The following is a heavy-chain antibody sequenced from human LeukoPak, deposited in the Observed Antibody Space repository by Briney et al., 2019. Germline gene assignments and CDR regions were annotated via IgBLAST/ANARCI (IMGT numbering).Heavy chain of an antibody. CDR1: GFTFTSYS. J-gene: IGHJ6*03. CDR3: ARGQDIVVVPAAMKRRGYYYMDV. V-gene: IGHV3-21*01. D-gene: IGHD2-2*01. CDR2: ISSSSSYI. Sequence: KSGGSLRLSCAASGFTFTSYSMNWVRQAPGKGLEWVSSISSSSSYIYYADSVKGRFTISRDNAKNSLYLQMNSLRAEDTAVYYCARGQDIVVVPAAMKRRGYYYMDVWGKGTTVTVSS.